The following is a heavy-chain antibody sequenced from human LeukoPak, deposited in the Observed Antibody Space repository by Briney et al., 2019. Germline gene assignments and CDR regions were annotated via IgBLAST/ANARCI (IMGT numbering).Heavy chain of an antibody. J-gene: IGHJ4*02. CDR2: IYYSGDT. Sequence: PSETLSLTCTVSSVSTNNNYWSWIRQPPGKGLEWIGFIYYSGDTNYNPSLKSRVTISLDTSKKQFSLKLTSVTAADAAVYYCASSVGSTDYWGQGTLVTVSS. CDR3: ASSVGSTDY. CDR1: SVSTNNNY. V-gene: IGHV4-59*12. D-gene: IGHD1-26*01.